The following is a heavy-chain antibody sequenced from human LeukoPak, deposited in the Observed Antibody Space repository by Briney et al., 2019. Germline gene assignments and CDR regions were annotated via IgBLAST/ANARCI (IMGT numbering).Heavy chain of an antibody. D-gene: IGHD3-3*01. CDR3: AKSHLGVPHDY. J-gene: IGHJ4*02. V-gene: IGHV4-39*01. CDR2: IHNTGST. CDR1: GGSISSVAYY. Sequence: SETLSLTCTVSGGSISSVAYYWGWIRQPPGKGLEWIATIHNTGSTYYNPSLKSRITISIDASRNQISLELNSVTAADTAIYYCAKSHLGVPHDYWGQGTLVAVSS.